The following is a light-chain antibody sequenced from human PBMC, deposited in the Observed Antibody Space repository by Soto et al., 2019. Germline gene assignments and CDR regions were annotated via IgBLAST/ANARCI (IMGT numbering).Light chain of an antibody. V-gene: IGLV2-14*01. Sequence: QSALTQPASVSGSPGQSITIACIGSSSDVGASNYVSWFQHHPGQVPNVLIYEVNNRPAGISYRFSGSKSGNTASLTISGLQPEDEADYYCASYTSMNTLFGGGTKVTVL. CDR1: SSDVGASNY. CDR3: ASYTSMNTL. CDR2: EVN. J-gene: IGLJ2*01.